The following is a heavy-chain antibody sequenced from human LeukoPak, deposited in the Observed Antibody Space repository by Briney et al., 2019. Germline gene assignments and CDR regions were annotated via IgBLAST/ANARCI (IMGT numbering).Heavy chain of an antibody. CDR2: ISSSGSTI. CDR1: GFTFSSYE. Sequence: GGSLRLSCAASGFTFSSYEMNWVRQAPGKGLEWVSYISSSGSTIYYADSVKGRFTISRDNAKNSLYLQMNSLRAEDTAVYYCAREGKGDASDIWGQGTMVTVSS. CDR3: AREGKGDASDI. V-gene: IGHV3-48*03. J-gene: IGHJ3*02.